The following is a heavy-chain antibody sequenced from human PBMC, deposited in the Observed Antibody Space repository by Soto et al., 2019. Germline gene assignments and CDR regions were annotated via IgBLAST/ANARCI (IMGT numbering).Heavy chain of an antibody. D-gene: IGHD3-10*01. CDR2: IYYIGNT. J-gene: IGHJ4*02. V-gene: IGHV4-59*08. CDR3: ARHGAPHGFDY. Sequence: PSETLSLTCTVSGGSISSYYWSWIRQSPGKGLEWIGYIYYIGNTSYNPSLKSRVTISVDTSKNQFSLKLISVTAADTALYYCARHGAPHGFDYWGQGTLVTVSS. CDR1: GGSISSYY.